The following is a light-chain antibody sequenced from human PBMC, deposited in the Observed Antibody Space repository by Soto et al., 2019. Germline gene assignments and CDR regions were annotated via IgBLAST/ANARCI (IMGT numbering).Light chain of an antibody. J-gene: IGKJ4*01. CDR2: GAA. CDR3: QHYNEWPLT. V-gene: IGKV3-15*01. Sequence: ETVMTQSPATLPESQVARATLSCRASKSVSNNFAWYQQKPGQAPSLLIYGAAARATGIPARFSGSGFGTEFTLTISSLQSEDSAVYYCQHYNEWPLTFGGGTKVEIK. CDR1: KSVSNN.